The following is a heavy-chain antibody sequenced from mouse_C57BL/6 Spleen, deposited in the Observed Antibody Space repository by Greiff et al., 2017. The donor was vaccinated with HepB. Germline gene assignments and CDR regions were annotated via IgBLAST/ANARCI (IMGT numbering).Heavy chain of an antibody. CDR2: ISSGSSTI. V-gene: IGHV5-17*01. D-gene: IGHD2-4*01. J-gene: IGHJ4*01. CDR3: ARVDYDGLYYAMDY. CDR1: GFTFSDYG. Sequence: DVKLVESGGGLVKPGGSLKLSCAASGFTFSDYGMHWVRQAPEKGLEWVAYISSGSSTIYYADTGKGRFTISRDNAKNTLFLQMTSLRSQDTAMYYCARVDYDGLYYAMDYWGQGTSVTVSS.